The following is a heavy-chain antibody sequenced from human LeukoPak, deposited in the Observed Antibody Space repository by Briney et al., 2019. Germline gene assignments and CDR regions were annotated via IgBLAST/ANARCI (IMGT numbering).Heavy chain of an antibody. Sequence: PGGSLRLSCAASGFTFSSYWMSWVRQAPGKGLEWVANIKQDGSEKYYVDSVKGRFTISRDNAKNSLYLQMNSLRAEDTALYYCAKDSRGYSGYDSSFDYWGQGTLVTVSS. V-gene: IGHV3-7*03. CDR2: IKQDGSEK. D-gene: IGHD5-12*01. J-gene: IGHJ4*02. CDR1: GFTFSSYW. CDR3: AKDSRGYSGYDSSFDY.